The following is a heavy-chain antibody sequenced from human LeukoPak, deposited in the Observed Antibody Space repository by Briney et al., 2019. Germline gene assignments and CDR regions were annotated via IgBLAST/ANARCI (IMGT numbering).Heavy chain of an antibody. CDR3: ARREGSGWYYFDY. D-gene: IGHD6-19*01. CDR2: INTDGSTT. V-gene: IGHV3-74*01. J-gene: IGHJ4*02. Sequence: GGSLRLSCAASGFTFSNSWMHWVRQAPGKGLVWISLINTDGSTTIYADSVKGRFTISRDNANNTLYLQMNSLRPEDTAVYYCARREGSGWYYFDYWGQGTLVTVSS. CDR1: GFTFSNSW.